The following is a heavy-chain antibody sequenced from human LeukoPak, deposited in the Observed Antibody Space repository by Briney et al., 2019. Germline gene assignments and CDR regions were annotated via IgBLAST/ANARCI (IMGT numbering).Heavy chain of an antibody. J-gene: IGHJ4*02. CDR1: GYTFTSYY. V-gene: IGHV1-46*01. CDR2: FNPLGGYT. D-gene: IGHD6-19*01. CDR3: ARAMSVAAHQGFYFDY. Sequence: ASVKVSCKATGYTFTSYYMVWVRQAPGQGLEWMGIFNPLGGYTTYAQKFQGRVTMTRDMSTSTDYMELSSLRSEDTAVYYCARAMSVAAHQGFYFDYWGQGTLVTVSS.